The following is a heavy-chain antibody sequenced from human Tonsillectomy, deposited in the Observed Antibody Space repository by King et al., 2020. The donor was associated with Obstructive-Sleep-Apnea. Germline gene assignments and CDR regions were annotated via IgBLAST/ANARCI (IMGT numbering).Heavy chain of an antibody. CDR2: MYYSGNT. V-gene: IGHV4-59*08. J-gene: IGHJ4*02. CDR1: GGSISNYY. Sequence: VQLQESGPGLVKPSETLSLTCTVSGGSISNYYWSWIRQPPGKGLEWIGYMYYSGNTNFNPSRKSRVTISADTSKIQFSLILSSVTAADTAVYYCARHRGVEDYGGYGDYFDYWGQGTLVTVSS. D-gene: IGHD5-12*01. CDR3: ARHRGVEDYGGYGDYFDY.